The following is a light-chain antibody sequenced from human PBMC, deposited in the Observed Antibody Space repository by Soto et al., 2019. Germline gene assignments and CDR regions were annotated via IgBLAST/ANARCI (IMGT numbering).Light chain of an antibody. CDR2: DAS. CDR3: QQYNGF. CDR1: QVITSY. Sequence: DIQMTQSPSSLSASVGDRVTLTCRASQVITSYLNWYQQKPGRAPKLLIYDASSLESGVPSRFSGGGSGTEFTLTISSLQPDDFATYYCQQYNGFFGPGTKVDIK. J-gene: IGKJ3*01. V-gene: IGKV1-5*01.